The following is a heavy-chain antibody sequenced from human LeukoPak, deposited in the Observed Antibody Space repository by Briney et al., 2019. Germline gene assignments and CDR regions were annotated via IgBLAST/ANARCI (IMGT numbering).Heavy chain of an antibody. V-gene: IGHV4-39*07. CDR1: GGSISSSSYY. CDR3: ATYSSSWRTYYFDY. D-gene: IGHD6-13*01. CDR2: IYYSGST. Sequence: SETPSLTCTVSGGSISSSSYYWGWIRQHPGKGLEWIGSIYYSGSTYYNPSLKSRVTISIDTSRTQFSLKLSSVTAADTAVYYCATYSSSWRTYYFDYWGQGALVTVSS. J-gene: IGHJ4*02.